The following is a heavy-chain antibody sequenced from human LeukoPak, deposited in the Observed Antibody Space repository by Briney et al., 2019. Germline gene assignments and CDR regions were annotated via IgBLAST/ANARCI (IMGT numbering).Heavy chain of an antibody. J-gene: IGHJ3*02. Sequence: ASVKVSCKASGYTFTSYDINWVRQATAQGLEWMGWMNPNSGNTGYAQKLQGRLTMTRDMSTSTVYMELSSLTSEDTAVFYCARYGFSTVWQGGWHAFDIWGQGTVVTVSS. CDR3: ARYGFSTVWQGGWHAFDI. CDR1: GYTFTSYD. D-gene: IGHD6-13*01. V-gene: IGHV1-8*01. CDR2: MNPNSGNT.